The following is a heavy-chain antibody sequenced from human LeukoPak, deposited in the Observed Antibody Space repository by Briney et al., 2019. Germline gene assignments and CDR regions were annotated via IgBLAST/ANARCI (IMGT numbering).Heavy chain of an antibody. D-gene: IGHD2-15*01. J-gene: IGHJ6*03. CDR2: ISGSGDTT. Sequence: GALRLSCAASGFTFSTYGMNWVRQAPGKGLEWVSAISGSGDTTYYADSVKGRFTISRDNSKNTLYLQMNSLRAEDTAVYYCAKDRGGSILYYYYYMDVWGKGTTVTVSS. CDR3: AKDRGGSILYYYYYMDV. V-gene: IGHV3-23*01. CDR1: GFTFSTYG.